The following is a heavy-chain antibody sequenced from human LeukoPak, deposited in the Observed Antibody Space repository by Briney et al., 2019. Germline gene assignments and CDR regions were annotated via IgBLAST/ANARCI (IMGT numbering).Heavy chain of an antibody. V-gene: IGHV3-48*03. CDR1: GFTFSSYE. CDR3: ARVPNHIVVVVAATQYFDY. J-gene: IGHJ4*02. D-gene: IGHD2-15*01. Sequence: AGGSLRLSCAASGFTFSSYEMNWVRQAPGKGLEWVSYISSSGSTIYYADSVKGRFTISRDNAKNSLYLQMNSLRAEDTAVYYCARVPNHIVVVVAATQYFDYWGQGTLATVPS. CDR2: ISSSGSTI.